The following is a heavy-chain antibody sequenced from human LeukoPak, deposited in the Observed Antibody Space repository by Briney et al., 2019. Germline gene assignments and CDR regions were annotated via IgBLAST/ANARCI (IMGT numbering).Heavy chain of an antibody. Sequence: GGSLRLSCAASGFTFSSYSMNWVRQAPGKGLEWVSSISSSSSYIYYADSVKGRFTISRDNAKNSLYLQMNSLRAEDTAVYYCAKGRPIYYFDYWGQGTLVTVSS. CDR1: GFTFSSYS. V-gene: IGHV3-21*04. CDR2: ISSSSSYI. D-gene: IGHD2-21*01. J-gene: IGHJ4*02. CDR3: AKGRPIYYFDY.